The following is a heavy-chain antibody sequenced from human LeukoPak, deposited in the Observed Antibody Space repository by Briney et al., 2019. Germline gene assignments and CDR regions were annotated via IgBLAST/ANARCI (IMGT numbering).Heavy chain of an antibody. CDR3: ARDKPTYYYDSSGYSDAFDI. Sequence: SGTLSLTCAVYGGSFSGYYWSWIRQPPGKGLEWIGEINHSGSTNYNPSLKSRVTISVDTSKNQFSLKLSSVTAADTAVYYCARDKPTYYYDSSGYSDAFDIWGQGTMVTVSS. J-gene: IGHJ3*02. V-gene: IGHV4-34*01. CDR1: GGSFSGYY. D-gene: IGHD3-22*01. CDR2: INHSGST.